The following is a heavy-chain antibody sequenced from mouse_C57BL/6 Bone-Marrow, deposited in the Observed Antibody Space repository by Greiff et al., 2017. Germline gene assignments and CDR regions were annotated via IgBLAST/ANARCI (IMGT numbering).Heavy chain of an antibody. CDR2: IHPNSGST. Sequence: QVQLQQPGAELVKPGASVKLSCKASGYTFTSYWMHWVKQRPGQGLEWIGMIHPNSGSTNYNEKFKSKATLTVDKSSSTAYMQLSSLTSEDSAVYCGARDCDGVYESGWFAYWGQGTLVTVSA. CDR3: ARDCDGVYESGWFAY. CDR1: GYTFTSYW. V-gene: IGHV1-64*01. D-gene: IGHD2-13*01. J-gene: IGHJ3*01.